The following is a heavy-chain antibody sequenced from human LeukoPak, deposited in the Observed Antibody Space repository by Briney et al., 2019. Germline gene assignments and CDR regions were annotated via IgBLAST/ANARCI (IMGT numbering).Heavy chain of an antibody. Sequence: GGSLRLSCAASGFTFTNAWMSWVRQAPGKGLEWVGRIKSKTDGGTTDYAAPVKGRFTISRDDSKNTLYLQMNSLKTEDTAVYYCTTDATWIQLWLPYDYWGQGTLVTVSS. CDR2: IKSKTDGGTT. V-gene: IGHV3-15*01. CDR1: GFTFTNAW. J-gene: IGHJ4*02. D-gene: IGHD5-18*01. CDR3: TTDATWIQLWLPYDY.